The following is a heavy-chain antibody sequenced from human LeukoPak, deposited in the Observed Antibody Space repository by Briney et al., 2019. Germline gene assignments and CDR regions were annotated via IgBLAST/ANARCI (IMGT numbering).Heavy chain of an antibody. V-gene: IGHV5-51*01. CDR1: GYSFTSYW. CDR2: IYPGASDT. CDR3: ARRYCSGGSCFDS. J-gene: IGHJ4*02. Sequence: RGESLKTSCKGSGYSFTSYWIGWVRQMPGKGLEWMGIIYPGASDTRYSPSFQGQVTISADKSISTAYLQWSSLKASDTAMYYCARRYCSGGSCFDSWGQGTLVTVSS. D-gene: IGHD2-15*01.